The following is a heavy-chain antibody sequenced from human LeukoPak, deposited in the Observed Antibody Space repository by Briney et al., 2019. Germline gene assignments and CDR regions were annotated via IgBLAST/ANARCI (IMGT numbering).Heavy chain of an antibody. Sequence: SETLSLTCTVSGGSISSYYWSWIRQPPGKGLEWIGYIYYSGSTNYNPSLKSRVTISVDTSKNQFSLKLSSVTAADTAVYYCARVFKGDYWDAFDIWGQGTMVTVSS. CDR1: GGSISSYY. V-gene: IGHV4-59*01. D-gene: IGHD4-17*01. CDR2: IYYSGST. J-gene: IGHJ3*02. CDR3: ARVFKGDYWDAFDI.